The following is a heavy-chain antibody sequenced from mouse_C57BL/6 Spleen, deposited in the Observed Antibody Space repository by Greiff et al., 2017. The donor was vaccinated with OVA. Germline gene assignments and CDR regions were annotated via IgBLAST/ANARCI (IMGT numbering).Heavy chain of an antibody. Sequence: LVESGAELVRPGASVKLSCTASGFNIKDYYMHWVKRRPEQGLEWIGRIDPEDGDTEYAPKFQGKATMTADTSSNTAYLQLSSLTSEDTAVYYCTTSRYGSSYSAWFAYWGQGTLVTVSA. CDR2: IDPEDGDT. V-gene: IGHV14-1*01. CDR3: TTSRYGSSYSAWFAY. CDR1: GFNIKDYY. J-gene: IGHJ3*01. D-gene: IGHD1-1*01.